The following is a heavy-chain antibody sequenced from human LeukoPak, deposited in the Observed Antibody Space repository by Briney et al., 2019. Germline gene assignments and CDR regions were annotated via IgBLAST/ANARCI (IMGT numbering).Heavy chain of an antibody. CDR3: ARGDRMTIFGVVFNWFDP. Sequence: GGSLRLSCAASGFTFSSYWMYWVRQAPGKGLVWVSRINSDGSSTTYADSVKGRFTISRDNAKNTLYLQMNSLRAEDTAIYYCARGDRMTIFGVVFNWFDPWGQGTLVTVSS. V-gene: IGHV3-74*01. D-gene: IGHD3-3*01. J-gene: IGHJ5*02. CDR1: GFTFSSYW. CDR2: INSDGSST.